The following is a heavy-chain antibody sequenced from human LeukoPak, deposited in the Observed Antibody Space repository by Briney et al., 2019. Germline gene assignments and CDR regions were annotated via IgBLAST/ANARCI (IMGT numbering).Heavy chain of an antibody. CDR1: GGTFSGYA. Sequence: ASVKVSCKASGGTFSGYAISWVRQAPGQGLEWMGGIIPIFGTANYAQKFQGRVTITADESTSTAYMELSSLRSEDTAVYYCARAGRYYDSSGYYHLDFDYWGQGTLVTVSS. V-gene: IGHV1-69*13. D-gene: IGHD3-22*01. J-gene: IGHJ4*02. CDR2: IIPIFGTA. CDR3: ARAGRYYDSSGYYHLDFDY.